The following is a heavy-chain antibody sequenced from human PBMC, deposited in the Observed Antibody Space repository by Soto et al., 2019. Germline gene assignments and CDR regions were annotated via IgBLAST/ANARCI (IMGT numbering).Heavy chain of an antibody. CDR3: ARHSSLGSGSHTIMFFQGAFDI. J-gene: IGHJ3*02. CDR1: GGSISSGGYS. D-gene: IGHD1-26*01. CDR2: IYHSGST. Sequence: SETLSLTCAVSGGSISSGGYSWNWIRQPPGKGLEWIGYIYHSGSTLYNPSLKSRVTISVDTSKNQFSLKLSSVTAADTAVYYCARHSSLGSGSHTIMFFQGAFDIWGQGTMVTVSS. V-gene: IGHV4-30-2*01.